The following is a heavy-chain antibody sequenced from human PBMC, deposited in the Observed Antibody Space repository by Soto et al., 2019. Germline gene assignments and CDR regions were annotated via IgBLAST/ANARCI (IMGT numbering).Heavy chain of an antibody. D-gene: IGHD5-12*01. CDR1: GFTFSGYS. V-gene: IGHV3-33*01. Sequence: QVQLVESGGGVVQPGRSLRLSCAASGFTFSGYSMHWVRQAPGKGLEWVAVIWYDGSNIYHAVPVKGRVTISRDNSKNTLYLELSRLRAEETAVYYCARDGGDKVPVCGMDVWGQGTTVTVSS. J-gene: IGHJ6*02. CDR3: ARDGGDKVPVCGMDV. CDR2: IWYDGSNI.